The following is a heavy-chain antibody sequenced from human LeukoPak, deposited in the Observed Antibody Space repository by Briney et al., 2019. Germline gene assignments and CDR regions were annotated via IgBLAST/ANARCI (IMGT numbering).Heavy chain of an antibody. J-gene: IGHJ4*02. V-gene: IGHV4-59*08. CDR1: GGSIRGYY. CDR3: VRHEGIGDSGNYYFHS. D-gene: IGHD5-12*01. Sequence: SETLSLTCTVSGGSIRGYYCSWVRQTPGKGLEWIGYVYDSGSTNYTPSLRSRVTMSMDTSKDQFSLHLRSVTAADTAVYYCVRHEGIGDSGNYYFHSWGQGALVTVSS. CDR2: VYDSGST.